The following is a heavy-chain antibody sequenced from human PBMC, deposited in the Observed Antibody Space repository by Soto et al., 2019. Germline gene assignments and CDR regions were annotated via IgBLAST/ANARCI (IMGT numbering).Heavy chain of an antibody. Sequence: EVQLVESGGGLVQPGGSLRLTCVASGFPFSIYSMNWVRQAPGKGLEWSSYITSDTNTIKYADSVKGRFTMSRDNAKNLVYLQMNSLRDEGTAVYFCAISVEGHFDYWGQGTVVTVSS. V-gene: IGHV3-48*02. CDR2: ITSDTNTI. CDR3: AISVEGHFDY. CDR1: GFPFSIYS. D-gene: IGHD6-19*01. J-gene: IGHJ4*02.